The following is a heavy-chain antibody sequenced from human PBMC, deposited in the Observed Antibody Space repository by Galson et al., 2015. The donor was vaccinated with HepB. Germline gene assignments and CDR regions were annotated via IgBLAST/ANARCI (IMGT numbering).Heavy chain of an antibody. J-gene: IGHJ5*02. CDR1: GFTFSSYS. V-gene: IGHV3-21*01. D-gene: IGHD6-13*01. CDR2: ISSSSTYI. Sequence: SLRLSCAASGFTFSSYSMNWVRQAPGKGLEWVSSISSSSTYIYYADSVKGRFTISRDNAKNSLYLQMNSLRVEDTAVYYCASRSGRQLGNGNWFDPWGQGALVTVSS. CDR3: ASRSGRQLGNGNWFDP.